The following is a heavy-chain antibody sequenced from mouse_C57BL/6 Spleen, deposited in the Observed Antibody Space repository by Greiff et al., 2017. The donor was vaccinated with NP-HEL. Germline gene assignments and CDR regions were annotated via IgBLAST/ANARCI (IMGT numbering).Heavy chain of an antibody. V-gene: IGHV14-3*01. Sequence: EVQLVESVAELVRPGASVKLSCTASGFNIKNTYMHWVKQRPEQGLEWIGRLDPANGNTKYAPQFQGKATITADTSSNTSYLQFMSLTSEDTAIYYCASIYDYGSWNYYAMDYWGQGTSVTVSS. D-gene: IGHD1-1*01. J-gene: IGHJ4*01. CDR2: LDPANGNT. CDR3: ASIYDYGSWNYYAMDY. CDR1: GFNIKNTY.